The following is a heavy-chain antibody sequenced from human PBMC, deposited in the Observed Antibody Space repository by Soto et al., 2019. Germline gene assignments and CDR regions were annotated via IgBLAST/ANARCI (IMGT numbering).Heavy chain of an antibody. D-gene: IGHD3-16*01. Sequence: PSQTLSLTCAISGDSVSGNSAAWNWIRQSPSRGLEWLGRTYYRSKWYNDYAVSVKSRITVTPDTSKNQFSLHLNSVTPEDTAVYSCARELPYYGSSDSYFDYWGQGALVTVSS. CDR2: TYYRSKWYN. CDR1: GDSVSGNSAA. CDR3: ARELPYYGSSDSYFDY. J-gene: IGHJ4*02. V-gene: IGHV6-1*01.